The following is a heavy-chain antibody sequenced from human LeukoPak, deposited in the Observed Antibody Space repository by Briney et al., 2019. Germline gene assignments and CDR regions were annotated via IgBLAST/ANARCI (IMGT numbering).Heavy chain of an antibody. J-gene: IGHJ4*02. CDR2: IYRDSSVK. CDR3: ARYGSGSNYRDPFDS. Sequence: PGGSLRLSCAASGFTFSSYAMSWVRQAPGKGLEWISCIYRDSSVKHYADSVRGRFTVSRDNAKNSVYLQMNSLRAEDTAVYFCARYGSGSNYRDPFDSWGQGTLVTVSS. CDR1: GFTFSSYA. V-gene: IGHV3-48*01. D-gene: IGHD3-10*01.